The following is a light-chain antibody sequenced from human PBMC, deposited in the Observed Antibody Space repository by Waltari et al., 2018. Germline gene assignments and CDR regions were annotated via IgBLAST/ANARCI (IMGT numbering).Light chain of an antibody. J-gene: IGLJ2*01. V-gene: IGLV6-57*01. CDR3: QSYDSTTVI. CDR2: EDD. CDR1: SGSIASNY. Sequence: FILTQPHSVSESPGKTVTISCTRSSGSIASNYVQWYQQRPGSSPTTVIYEDDQRPPGVPDRFSGSIDGSSNSASLTISGLKTEDESDYYCQSYDSTTVIFGGGTKLTVL.